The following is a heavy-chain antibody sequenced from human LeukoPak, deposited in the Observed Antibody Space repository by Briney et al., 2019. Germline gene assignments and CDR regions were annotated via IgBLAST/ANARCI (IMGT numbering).Heavy chain of an antibody. V-gene: IGHV3-21*03. CDR3: ARQYRGVATVFDY. J-gene: IGHJ4*02. D-gene: IGHD5-12*01. Sequence: AGGSLRLSCAVSGFTFSDFTMHWVRQAPGKGPEWVSSISSSTNAIYYAESMKGRFIISRDNAKNSLSLHMTSLRAEDTALYYCARQYRGVATVFDYWGQGSLVTVSS. CDR2: ISSSTNAI. CDR1: GFTFSDFT.